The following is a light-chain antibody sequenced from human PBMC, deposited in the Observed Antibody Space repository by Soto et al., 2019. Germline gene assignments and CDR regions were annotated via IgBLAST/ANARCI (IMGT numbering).Light chain of an antibody. J-gene: IGLJ1*01. V-gene: IGLV2-8*01. CDR1: SSDVGAYNY. CDR2: EVS. CDR3: RSYAGSKGI. Sequence: QSVLTQPPSASGSPGQSVTISCTGTSSDVGAYNYVSWYQQHPGKAPKLIIYEVSKRPSGVPDRFSGSKSGNTASLTVSGLQAEDEADYYCRSYAGSKGIFGTGTKVTVL.